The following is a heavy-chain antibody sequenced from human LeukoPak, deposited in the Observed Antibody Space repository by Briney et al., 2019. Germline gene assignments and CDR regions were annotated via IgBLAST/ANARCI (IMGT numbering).Heavy chain of an antibody. V-gene: IGHV3-7*01. CDR2: IKQDGSEK. CDR1: GFTFSSYW. J-gene: IGHJ4*02. CDR3: ARERQSTVAGRNVIVY. Sequence: QPGGSLRLSCAASGFTFSSYWVSWVRQAPGKGLEWVANIKQDGSEKYYVDSVKGRFTISRDNAKNSLYLQMNSLRAEDTAVYYCARERQSTVAGRNVIVYWGQGTLVTVSS. D-gene: IGHD6-19*01.